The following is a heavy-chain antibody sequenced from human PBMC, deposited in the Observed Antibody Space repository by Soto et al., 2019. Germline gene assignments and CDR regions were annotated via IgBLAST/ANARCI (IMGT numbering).Heavy chain of an antibody. D-gene: IGHD3-3*01. J-gene: IGHJ6*02. V-gene: IGHV3-48*02. Sequence: GGSLRLSCAASGFTFSSYSMNWVRQAPGKGLEWVSYISSSSSTIYYADSVKGRFTISRDNAKNSLYLQMNSLRDEDTAVYYCARVGADFWSGYYMYYYYGMDVWGQGTTVTV. CDR1: GFTFSSYS. CDR2: ISSSSSTI. CDR3: ARVGADFWSGYYMYYYYGMDV.